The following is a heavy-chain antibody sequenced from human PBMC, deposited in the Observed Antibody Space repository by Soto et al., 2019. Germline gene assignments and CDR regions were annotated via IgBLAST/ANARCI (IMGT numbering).Heavy chain of an antibody. CDR1: GFTFSGSA. CDR3: ARGVYDFWNGHPKGLDY. V-gene: IGHV3-73*01. J-gene: IGHJ4*02. CDR2: IRSKANSYAT. Sequence: GGSLRLSCAASGFTFSGSAMHWARQASGKGLEWVGRIRSKANSYATAYVVSVKGRFTISRDDSRNTAYLQMNSLKTEDTAVYYCARGVYDFWNGHPKGLDYWGQGTVVTVAS. D-gene: IGHD3-3*01.